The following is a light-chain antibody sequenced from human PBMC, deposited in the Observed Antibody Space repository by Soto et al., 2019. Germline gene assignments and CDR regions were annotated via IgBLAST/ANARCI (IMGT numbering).Light chain of an antibody. J-gene: IGKJ1*01. CDR2: GAS. V-gene: IGKV3-20*01. CDR1: QSVGSY. CDR3: QHYSGPPPWT. Sequence: EIVLTQSPGTLSVSPGERATLSCRASQSVGSYLAWYQKKPGQAPRLLIYGASNRATGIPARFSGSGSGTDFTLTISRLQSEDFAVYYCQHYSGPPPWTFGQGTKVEIK.